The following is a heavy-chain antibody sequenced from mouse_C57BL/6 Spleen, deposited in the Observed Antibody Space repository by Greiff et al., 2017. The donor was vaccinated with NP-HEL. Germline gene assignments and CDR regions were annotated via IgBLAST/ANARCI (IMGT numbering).Heavy chain of an antibody. CDR2: ISYDGSN. J-gene: IGHJ3*01. V-gene: IGHV3-6*01. D-gene: IGHD2-5*01. CDR3: ARGWDSNYPFAY. Sequence: EVKLMESGPGLVKPSQSLSLTCSVTGYSITSGYYWNWIRQFPGNKLEWMGYISYDGSNNYNPSLKNRISITRDTSKNQFFLKLNSVTTEDTATYYCARGWDSNYPFAYWGQGTLVTVSA. CDR1: GYSITSGYY.